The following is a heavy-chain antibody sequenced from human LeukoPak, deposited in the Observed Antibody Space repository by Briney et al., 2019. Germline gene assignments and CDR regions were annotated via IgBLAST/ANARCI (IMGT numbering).Heavy chain of an antibody. CDR3: AREGVEMAYNYGGTDY. CDR2: IYYSGST. Sequence: PSQTLSLTCTVSGGSISSGDYYWSWIHQPPGKGLEWIGYIYYSGSTYYNPSLKSRVTISVDTSKNQFSLKLSSVTAADTAVYYCAREGVEMAYNYGGTDYWGQGTLVTVSS. CDR1: GGSISSGDYY. D-gene: IGHD5-24*01. V-gene: IGHV4-30-4*08. J-gene: IGHJ4*02.